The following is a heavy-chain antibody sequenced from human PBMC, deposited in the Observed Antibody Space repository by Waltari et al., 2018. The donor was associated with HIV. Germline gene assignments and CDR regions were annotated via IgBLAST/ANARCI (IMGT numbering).Heavy chain of an antibody. CDR1: GFTFSTYW. D-gene: IGHD2-15*01. CDR3: ARGFRVGCSDATCYSHY. Sequence: EVQLVESGGGLVQPGGSLRLSCAASGFTFSTYWMHWVRQAPGKGLGWVSSINSDGSSTAFADSVKGRFTISRDNAKNTLYLQMNSLRVEDTAVYYCARGFRVGCSDATCYSHYWGQGTLVTVSS. V-gene: IGHV3-74*01. J-gene: IGHJ4*02. CDR2: INSDGSST.